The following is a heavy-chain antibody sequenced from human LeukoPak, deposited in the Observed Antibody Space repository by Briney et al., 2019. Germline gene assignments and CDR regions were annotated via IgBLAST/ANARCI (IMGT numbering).Heavy chain of an antibody. V-gene: IGHV3-23*01. CDR1: GFTFNNFA. CDR2: INKNGRNT. CDR3: AKDHPLVGGNEWDV. Sequence: GGSLRLSCVGSGFTFNNFAMTWVRQTPERGLEWVSSINKNGRNTYYSDSVKGRFTISRDNSKNTLFLHMNSLRAEDTAVYYCAKDHPLVGGNEWDVWGKGTTVTVSS. J-gene: IGHJ6*04. D-gene: IGHD1-26*01.